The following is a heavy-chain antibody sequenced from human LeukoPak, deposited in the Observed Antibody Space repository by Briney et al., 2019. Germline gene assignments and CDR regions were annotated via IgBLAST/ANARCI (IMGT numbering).Heavy chain of an antibody. Sequence: ASVKVSCKTSGYTFTDYYMHWVRQAPGQGLEWMGWINSNSGVTNYVQKFKGRVTMTRDTSISTAYMELTRLTSDDTAVYYCARGTLREIRGFDYWGQGTLVTVSS. J-gene: IGHJ4*02. CDR1: GYTFTDYY. CDR2: INSNSGVT. D-gene: IGHD3-16*01. CDR3: ARGTLREIRGFDY. V-gene: IGHV1-2*02.